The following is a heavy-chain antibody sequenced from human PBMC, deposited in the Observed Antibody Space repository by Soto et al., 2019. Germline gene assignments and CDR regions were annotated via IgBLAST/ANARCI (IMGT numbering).Heavy chain of an antibody. D-gene: IGHD6-13*01. CDR3: ARLASSSWSLDYYYYYMDV. CDR1: GGSISSGGYY. V-gene: IGHV4-31*03. J-gene: IGHJ6*03. CDR2: IYYSGST. Sequence: QVQLQESGPGLVKPSQTLSLTCTVSGGSISSGGYYWSWIRQHPGKGLEWIGYIYYSGSTYYNPSLKSRVTISVDTSKNQFSLKLSSVPAADTAVYYCARLASSSWSLDYYYYYMDVWGKGTTVTVSS.